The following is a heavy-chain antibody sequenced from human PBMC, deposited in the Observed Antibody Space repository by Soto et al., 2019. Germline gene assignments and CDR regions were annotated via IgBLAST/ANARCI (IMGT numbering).Heavy chain of an antibody. D-gene: IGHD3-22*01. Sequence: QVQLVQSGAEVKKPGSSVKVSCKASGGTFSSYTINWVRQAPGQGPEWMGGITPIFGTANYAQKFQGRVTITADESTSTAYMELRSLRSEDTAVYYCARGWGYDSTDYYYAYWGQGTLVIVSS. CDR2: ITPIFGTA. J-gene: IGHJ4*02. V-gene: IGHV1-69*01. CDR3: ARGWGYDSTDYYYAY. CDR1: GGTFSSYT.